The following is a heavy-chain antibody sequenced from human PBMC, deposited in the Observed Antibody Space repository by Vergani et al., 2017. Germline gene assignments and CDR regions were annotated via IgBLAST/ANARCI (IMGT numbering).Heavy chain of an antibody. Sequence: QLQLQESGPGLVKPSETLSLTCTVSGGSISSSSYYWGWIRQPPGKGLEWIGSIYYSGSTYYNPSLKSRVTISVDTSKNQFSLKLSSVTAADTAVYYCARLWNVRWYFDLWGRGTLVTVSS. J-gene: IGHJ2*01. V-gene: IGHV4-39*01. D-gene: IGHD3-10*02. CDR3: ARLWNVRWYFDL. CDR2: IYYSGST. CDR1: GGSISSSSYY.